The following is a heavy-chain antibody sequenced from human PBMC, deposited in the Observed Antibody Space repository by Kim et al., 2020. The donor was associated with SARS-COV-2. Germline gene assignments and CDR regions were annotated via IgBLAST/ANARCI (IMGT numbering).Heavy chain of an antibody. CDR2: IYYSGST. Sequence: SETLSLTCTVSGGSISSSSYYWGWIRQPPGKGLEWIGSIYYSGSTYYNPSLKSRVTISVDTSKNQFSLKLSSVTAADTAVYYCARPNPYSSSWYKFGGWFDPWGQGTLVTVSS. V-gene: IGHV4-39*07. D-gene: IGHD6-13*01. CDR1: GGSISSSSYY. J-gene: IGHJ5*02. CDR3: ARPNPYSSSWYKFGGWFDP.